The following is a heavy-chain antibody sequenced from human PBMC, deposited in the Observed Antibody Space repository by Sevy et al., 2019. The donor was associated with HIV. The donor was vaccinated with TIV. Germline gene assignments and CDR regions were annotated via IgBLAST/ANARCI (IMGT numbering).Heavy chain of an antibody. J-gene: IGHJ5*02. CDR3: ARGGGWYGMASFDP. CDR1: GGSISSYY. D-gene: IGHD6-19*01. V-gene: IGHV4-59*01. Sequence: SETLSLTCTVSGGSISSYYWSWIRQPPGKGLEWIGYIYYSGSTNYNPSLKSRVTISVETSKNQFSLKLSSVTAADTAVYYCARGGGWYGMASFDPWGQGTLVTVSS. CDR2: IYYSGST.